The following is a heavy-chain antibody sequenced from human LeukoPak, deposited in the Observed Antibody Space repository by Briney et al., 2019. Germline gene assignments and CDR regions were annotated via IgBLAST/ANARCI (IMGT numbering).Heavy chain of an antibody. CDR2: INPNSGGT. J-gene: IGHJ4*02. CDR3: ARDKGKSYDSSGYYYAY. D-gene: IGHD3-22*01. Sequence: ASVKVSCKASGYTFTSYDINWVRQAPGQGLEWMGWINPNSGGTNFAQKFQGRVTMTRDTSITTAYMELSRLRSDDTAVYYCARDKGKSYDSSGYYYAYWGQGTLVTVSS. CDR1: GYTFTSYD. V-gene: IGHV1-2*02.